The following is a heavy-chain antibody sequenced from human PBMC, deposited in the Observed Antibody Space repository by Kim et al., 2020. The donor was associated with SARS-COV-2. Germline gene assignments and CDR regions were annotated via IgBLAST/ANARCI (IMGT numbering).Heavy chain of an antibody. J-gene: IGHJ4*02. CDR3: ARVRRAALKNIAAAGPRPPTNPSYYFDY. Sequence: ASVKVSCKASGYTFTSYDINWVRQATGQGLEWMGWMNPNSGNTGYAQKFQGRVTMTRNTSISTAYMELSSLRSEDTAVYYCARVRRAALKNIAAAGPRPPTNPSYYFDYWGQGTLVTVSS. D-gene: IGHD6-13*01. CDR1: GYTFTSYD. V-gene: IGHV1-8*01. CDR2: MNPNSGNT.